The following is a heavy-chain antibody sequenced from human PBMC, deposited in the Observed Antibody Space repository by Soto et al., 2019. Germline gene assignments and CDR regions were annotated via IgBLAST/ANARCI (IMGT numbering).Heavy chain of an antibody. Sequence: QVQLVESGGGVVQPGRSLRLSCAASGFTFSSYGMHWVRQAPGKGLEWVAVISYDGSNKYYADSVKGRFTISRDNSKNTLYLQMNSLRAEDTAVYYCAKDIRGIAARINYYYYGMDVWGQGTTVTVSS. CDR2: ISYDGSNK. J-gene: IGHJ6*02. D-gene: IGHD6-6*01. CDR3: AKDIRGIAARINYYYYGMDV. CDR1: GFTFSSYG. V-gene: IGHV3-30*18.